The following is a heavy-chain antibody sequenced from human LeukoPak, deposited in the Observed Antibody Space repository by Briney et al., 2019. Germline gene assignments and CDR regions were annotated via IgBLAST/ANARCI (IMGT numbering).Heavy chain of an antibody. D-gene: IGHD2-21*01. CDR2: IYPGDSDT. Sequence: GESLKISCKASGYSFTSYWIGWVRQMPGKGLAWMGIIYPGDSDTRYSPSFQGQVTISADKSISTAYLQWSSLQASDTAMYYCARTLCGGDCYNGYMDVWGKGTTVTVSS. J-gene: IGHJ6*03. CDR3: ARTLCGGDCYNGYMDV. V-gene: IGHV5-51*01. CDR1: GYSFTSYW.